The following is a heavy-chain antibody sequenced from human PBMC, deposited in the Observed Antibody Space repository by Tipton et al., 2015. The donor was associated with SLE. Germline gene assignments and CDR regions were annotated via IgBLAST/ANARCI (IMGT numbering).Heavy chain of an antibody. CDR3: ARVQYSSGWTDY. V-gene: IGHV4-59*07. CDR2: IYYSGST. D-gene: IGHD6-19*01. Sequence: TLSLTCTVSGGSISSYYWSWIRQPPGKGLEWIGYIYYSGSTNYNPSLKSRVTISVDTSKNQFSLKLSSVTAADTAVYYCARVQYSSGWTDYWGQGTLVTVSS. J-gene: IGHJ4*02. CDR1: GGSISSYY.